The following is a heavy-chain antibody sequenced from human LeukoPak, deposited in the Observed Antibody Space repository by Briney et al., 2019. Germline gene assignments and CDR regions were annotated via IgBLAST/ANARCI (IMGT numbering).Heavy chain of an antibody. CDR1: GFTFSSYG. Sequence: GGSLRLSCAASGFTFSSYGMHWVRQAPGKGLEWVAFIRYDGSNKYYADSVKGRFTISRDNSKNTLYLQMNSLRAEDTAGYYCAGAVTTFRAFDIWGQGTMVTLSS. CDR2: IRYDGSNK. J-gene: IGHJ3*02. V-gene: IGHV3-30*02. D-gene: IGHD4-17*01. CDR3: AGAVTTFRAFDI.